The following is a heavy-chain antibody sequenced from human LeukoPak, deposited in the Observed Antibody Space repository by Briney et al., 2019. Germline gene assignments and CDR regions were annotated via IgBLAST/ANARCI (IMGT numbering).Heavy chain of an antibody. CDR3: AGTYGSGSYYYHYFDY. J-gene: IGHJ4*02. CDR1: GYSFTTYW. D-gene: IGHD3-10*01. Sequence: GESLKISCKGSGYSFTTYWIGWVRQLPGEGLEWMGTIDPADSDIRYSPSFQGQVTISADKSISTAYLQWSSLKASDTAMYYCAGTYGSGSYYYHYFDYWGQGTLVTVSS. V-gene: IGHV5-51*01. CDR2: IDPADSDI.